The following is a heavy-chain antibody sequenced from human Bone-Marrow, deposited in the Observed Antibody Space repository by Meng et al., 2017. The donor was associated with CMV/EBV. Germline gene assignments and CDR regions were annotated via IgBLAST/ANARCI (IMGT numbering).Heavy chain of an antibody. Sequence: ASVKVSCKASGYTFTGYYMHWVRQAPGQGLEWMGWINPNSGGTNYAQKFQGRVTMTRDTSISTAYMELSRLRSDDMAVYYCASLPYYGSGSWTYYYYGMDVWGQGTTVTVSS. J-gene: IGHJ6*02. CDR1: GYTFTGYY. D-gene: IGHD3-10*01. CDR3: ASLPYYGSGSWTYYYYGMDV. CDR2: INPNSGGT. V-gene: IGHV1-2*02.